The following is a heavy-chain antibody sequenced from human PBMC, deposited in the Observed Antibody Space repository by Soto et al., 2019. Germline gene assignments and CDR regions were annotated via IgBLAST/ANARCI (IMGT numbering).Heavy chain of an antibody. CDR2: ISGSGGRT. CDR1: GFTFNNYA. V-gene: IGHV3-23*01. D-gene: IGHD5-12*01. Sequence: EVQLLESGGGSVQPGGSLRLSCAASGFTFNNYAMSWVRQAPGKGLEWVSSISGSGGRTYYADSVKGRFAISRDNSKNTLYLQMNSLRVEDTAVYYCAKADGNIVAAGYYFDYWGHGTLVTVSS. J-gene: IGHJ4*01. CDR3: AKADGNIVAAGYYFDY.